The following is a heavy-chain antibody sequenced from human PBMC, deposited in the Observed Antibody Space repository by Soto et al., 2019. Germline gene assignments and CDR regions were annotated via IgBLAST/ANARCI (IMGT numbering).Heavy chain of an antibody. V-gene: IGHV4-34*01. Sequence: QVQLQQWGAGLLKPSETLSLTCAVYGGSFSGYYWSWIRQPPGKGLEWIGEINHSGSTNYNPSLKSRVTISVDTSKNQFSLKLSSVTAADTAVYYCARAWARITIFGVVTRRGNWFDPWGQGTLVTVSS. CDR2: INHSGST. J-gene: IGHJ5*02. D-gene: IGHD3-3*01. CDR1: GGSFSGYY. CDR3: ARAWARITIFGVVTRRGNWFDP.